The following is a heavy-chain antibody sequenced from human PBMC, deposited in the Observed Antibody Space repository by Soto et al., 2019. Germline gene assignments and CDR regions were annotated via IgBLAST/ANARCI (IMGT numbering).Heavy chain of an antibody. Sequence: PSETLSLTCTVSGGSISSGGYYWSWIRQHPGKGLEWIGYIYYSGSTYYNPSLKSRVTISVDTSKNQFSLKLSSVTAADTAVYYCARVPYYDSSGRTVRGFDYWGQGTLVTVSS. CDR1: GGSISSGGYY. V-gene: IGHV4-31*03. J-gene: IGHJ4*02. D-gene: IGHD3-22*01. CDR2: IYYSGST. CDR3: ARVPYYDSSGRTVRGFDY.